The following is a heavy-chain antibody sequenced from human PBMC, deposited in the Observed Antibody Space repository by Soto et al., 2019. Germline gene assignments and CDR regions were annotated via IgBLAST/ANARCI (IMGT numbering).Heavy chain of an antibody. CDR1: GGTFSSYT. CDR2: IIPILGIA. D-gene: IGHD2-2*01. CDR3: ARDSLRHVPAAIVGFYYYMDV. Sequence: VASVKVSCKASGGTFSSYTISWVRQAPGQGLEWMGRIIPILGIANYAQKFQGRVTITADKSTSTAYMELSSLRSEDTAVYYCARDSLRHVPAAIVGFYYYMDVWGKGTTVTVSS. V-gene: IGHV1-69*04. J-gene: IGHJ6*03.